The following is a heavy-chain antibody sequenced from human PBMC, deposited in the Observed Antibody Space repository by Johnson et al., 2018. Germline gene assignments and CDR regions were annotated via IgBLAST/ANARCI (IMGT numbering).Heavy chain of an antibody. D-gene: IGHD3-22*01. Sequence: VQLVESGGGLVQPGRSLRLSCAASGFSLDEYGMHWVRQVPGKGLVWVSRIKSDGSNTNYADPVKGRFTISRDNAKNTLYLQMNSLRAEDTAVYYCDKEYYDTSSYYTIAFDVWGQGTMVTVSS. CDR3: DKEYYDTSSYYTIAFDV. CDR2: IKSDGSNT. CDR1: GFSLDEYG. V-gene: IGHV3-74*02. J-gene: IGHJ3*01.